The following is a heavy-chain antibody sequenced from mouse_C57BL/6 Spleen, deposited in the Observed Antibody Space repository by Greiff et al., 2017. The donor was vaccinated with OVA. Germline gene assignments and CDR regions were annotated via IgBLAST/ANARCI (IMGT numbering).Heavy chain of an antibody. V-gene: IGHV14-2*01. D-gene: IGHD1-1*01. J-gene: IGHJ2*01. Sequence: VQLQQSGAELVKPGASVKLSCTASGFNIKDYYMHWVKQRTEQGLEWIGRIDPEDGDTKYAPKFQGKATITADTSSTTAYLQLSSLTSEDASVYYCARLELITTVDYWGQGTTLTVSS. CDR2: IDPEDGDT. CDR1: GFNIKDYY. CDR3: ARLELITTVDY.